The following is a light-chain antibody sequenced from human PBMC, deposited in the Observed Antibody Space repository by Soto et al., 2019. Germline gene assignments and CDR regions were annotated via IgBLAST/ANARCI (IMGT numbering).Light chain of an antibody. CDR1: TGAVTSGHH. CDR2: DVN. J-gene: IGLJ2*01. CDR3: LLSQSGAFVL. Sequence: QAVVTQEPSLTVSPGGTVTLTCGSSTGAVTSGHHPYWFQQKPGQAPRTLIFDVNNKHSWTPARFSGSLLGGKAALTLSGAQLKDEAEYHCLLSQSGAFVLFGGGTKLTVL. V-gene: IGLV7-46*01.